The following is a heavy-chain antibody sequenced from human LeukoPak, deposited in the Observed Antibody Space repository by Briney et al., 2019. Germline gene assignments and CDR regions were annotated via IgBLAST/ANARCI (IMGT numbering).Heavy chain of an antibody. J-gene: IGHJ3*02. CDR1: GGSISSSSYY. D-gene: IGHD3-16*02. CDR3: ARQRGDYGYVWGSYRVDAFDI. V-gene: IGHV4-39*01. CDR2: IYYSGST. Sequence: SETLSLTCTVSGGSISSSSYYWGWIRQPPGKGLEWIGSIYYSGSTYYNPSLQSRVTISVDTSKNQFSLKLSSVTAADTAVYYCARQRGDYGYVWGSYRVDAFDIWGQGTMVTVSS.